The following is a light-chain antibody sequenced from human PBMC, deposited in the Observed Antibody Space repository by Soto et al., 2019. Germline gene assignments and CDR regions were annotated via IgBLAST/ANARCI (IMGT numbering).Light chain of an antibody. J-gene: IGKJ5*01. CDR1: QSVSSY. CDR2: DAP. Sequence: EIVLTQSPATLSLSPGERATLSCRASQSVSSYLAWYQQKPGQAPRLLIYDAPNRATGIPARFSGSGSGTDFTLTISSLEPEDFAVYYCQQRSNWRSITFGQGTRLEIK. CDR3: QQRSNWRSIT. V-gene: IGKV3-11*01.